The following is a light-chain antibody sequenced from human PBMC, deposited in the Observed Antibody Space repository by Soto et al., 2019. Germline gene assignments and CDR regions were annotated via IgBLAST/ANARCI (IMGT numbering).Light chain of an antibody. Sequence: DIQMTQSPSSLAASVGDRVTITCRAIQTISTYLNWYQQKPGKATRLLIDDASSLLSGVPSRFSGSVSGTDFPLTIASRQPEDFSTYYCQQSDSTPYTFGQGTKVEI. CDR3: QQSDSTPYT. CDR1: QTISTY. CDR2: DAS. V-gene: IGKV1-39*01. J-gene: IGKJ2*01.